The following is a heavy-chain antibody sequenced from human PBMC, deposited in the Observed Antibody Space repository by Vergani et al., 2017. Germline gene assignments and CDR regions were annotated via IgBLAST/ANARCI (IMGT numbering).Heavy chain of an antibody. J-gene: IGHJ5*02. CDR2: ISGSGGST. V-gene: IGHV3-23*04. CDR3: VRDTGPS. Sequence: VQLVESGGGLVQPGGSLRLACAASGFTFSSYAISWVRQAPGKGLEWVLAISGSGGSTYYADSVKGRVTIPRDNAKNSLYLQMNSLRAGDTAVYYCVRDTGPSWGQGSLVTVSS. CDR1: GFTFSSYA. D-gene: IGHD5-18*01.